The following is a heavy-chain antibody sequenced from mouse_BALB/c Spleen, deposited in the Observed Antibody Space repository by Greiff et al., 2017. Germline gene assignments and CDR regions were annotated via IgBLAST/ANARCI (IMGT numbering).Heavy chain of an antibody. CDR2: IYWDDDK. J-gene: IGHJ4*01. CDR1: GFSLSTSGMG. CDR3: ARRRYYYAMDY. Sequence: QVTLKVSGPGILQPSQTLSLTCSFSGFSLSTSGMGVSWIRQPAGKGLEWLAHIYWDDDKRYNPSLKSRLTISKDTSSNQVFLKITSVDTADTATYYCARRRYYYAMDYWGQGTSVTVSS. V-gene: IGHV8-12*01.